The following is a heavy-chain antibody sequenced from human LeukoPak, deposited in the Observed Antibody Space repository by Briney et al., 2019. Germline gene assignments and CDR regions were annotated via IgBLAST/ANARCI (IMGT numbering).Heavy chain of an antibody. CDR1: GFTLSSYA. Sequence: GSLRLSCAASGFTLSSYAMSWVRQAPGKGLEWIGHIYIRGTTDYNPSLKSRVTISVDTSKNQFSLRLSSLTAADTAVYYCARDGSDNWGLFDYWGQGTLLTVSS. D-gene: IGHD1-1*01. CDR2: IYIRGTT. CDR3: ARDGSDNWGLFDY. V-gene: IGHV4-59*12. J-gene: IGHJ4*02.